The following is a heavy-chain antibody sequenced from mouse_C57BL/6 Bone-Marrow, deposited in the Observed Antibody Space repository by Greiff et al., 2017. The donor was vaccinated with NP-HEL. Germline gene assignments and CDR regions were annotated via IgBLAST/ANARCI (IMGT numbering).Heavy chain of an antibody. V-gene: IGHV5-4*03. Sequence: EVKLVESGGGLVKPGGSLKLSCAASGFTFSSYAMSWVRQTPEKRLEWVATISDGGSYTYYPDNVKGRFTISRDNAKNNLYLQMSHLKSEDTAMYYCARLPPDYWGQGTTLTVSS. CDR1: GFTFSSYA. CDR2: ISDGGSYT. J-gene: IGHJ2*01. CDR3: ARLPPDY.